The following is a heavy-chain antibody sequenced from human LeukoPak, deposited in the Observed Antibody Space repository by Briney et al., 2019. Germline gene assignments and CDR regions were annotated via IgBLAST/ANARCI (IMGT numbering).Heavy chain of an antibody. Sequence: QPGGSLRLSCAASGFTFSSYGMHWVRQAPGKGLEWVAFIRYDGSNKYYADSVKGRFTISRDNSKNTLYLQMNSLRAEDTAVYYCAKDGGSSWFSELDYWGQGTLVTVSS. CDR1: GFTFSSYG. CDR3: AKDGGSSWFSELDY. D-gene: IGHD6-13*01. CDR2: IRYDGSNK. J-gene: IGHJ4*02. V-gene: IGHV3-30*02.